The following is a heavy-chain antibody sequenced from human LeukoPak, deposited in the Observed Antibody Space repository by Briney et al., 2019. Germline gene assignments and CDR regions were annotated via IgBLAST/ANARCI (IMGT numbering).Heavy chain of an antibody. J-gene: IGHJ4*02. Sequence: GGSLRLSCAASECTFSNYAMSWVRQAPGKGLEWVSAISPSGGSTYYADSVKGRFTISRDNSKNTLSLQMNSLSAEDTAIYYCAKFLHSSLTNFDYWGQGTLVTVSS. V-gene: IGHV3-23*01. CDR2: ISPSGGST. CDR1: ECTFSNYA. CDR3: AKFLHSSLTNFDY. D-gene: IGHD4/OR15-4a*01.